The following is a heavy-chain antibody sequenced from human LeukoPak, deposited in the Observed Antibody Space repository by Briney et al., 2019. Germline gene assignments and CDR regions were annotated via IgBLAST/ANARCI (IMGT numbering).Heavy chain of an antibody. D-gene: IGHD2-2*01. CDR2: ISSSGGST. CDR1: GFTFSSYA. V-gene: IGHV3-23*01. CDR3: AKDLGYCSSTSCYGFDY. J-gene: IGHJ4*02. Sequence: PGGSLRLSCAASGFTFSSYAMSWVRQAPGKGLEWVSGISSSGGSTVYADSVKGRFTISRDNSKNTLYLQMNSLRAEDTAFYYCAKDLGYCSSTSCYGFDYWGQGTLVTVSS.